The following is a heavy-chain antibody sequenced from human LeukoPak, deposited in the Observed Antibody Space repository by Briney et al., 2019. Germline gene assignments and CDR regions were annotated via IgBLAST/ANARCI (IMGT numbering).Heavy chain of an antibody. CDR1: GFTFSSYG. J-gene: IGHJ4*02. CDR2: ISGSGGST. V-gene: IGHV3-23*01. Sequence: PGGSLRLSCAASGFTFSSYGMSSVRQAPGKGLEWVSAISGSGGSTYYADSVKGRFTISRDNSKNTLYLQMNSLRAEDTAVYYCAKNEQQQLDYWGQGTLVTVSS. D-gene: IGHD6-13*01. CDR3: AKNEQQQLDY.